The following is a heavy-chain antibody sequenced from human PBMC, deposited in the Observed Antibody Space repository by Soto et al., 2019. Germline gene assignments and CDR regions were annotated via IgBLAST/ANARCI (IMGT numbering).Heavy chain of an antibody. J-gene: IGHJ6*03. CDR2: IYYSGST. CDR3: ARRGDRPYYYYMDV. CDR1: GGSISGISYC. V-gene: IGHV4-39*01. Sequence: SQTLPLTCTVAGGSISGISYCCGWIRQPPGKGLEWIGSIYYSGSTYYNPSLKSRVTISVDTSKNQFSLKLSSVTAADTAVYYCARRGDRPYYYYMDVWGKGTTVTVSS. D-gene: IGHD2-21*02.